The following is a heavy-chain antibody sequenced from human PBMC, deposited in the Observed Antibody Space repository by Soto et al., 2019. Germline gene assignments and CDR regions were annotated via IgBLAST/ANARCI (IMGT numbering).Heavy chain of an antibody. V-gene: IGHV4-30-2*01. J-gene: IGHJ6*02. CDR1: GGSISSGGYS. D-gene: IGHD5-12*01. Sequence: QLQLKESGSGLVHPSQTLSLTCAVSGGSISSGGYSWSWIRQPPGKGLEWIGYIYHSGSTYYNPSLKSRVPISVDRGKNQFSLKRSYVTAADTDVYYCRGNQGEIDGYRVYYDDGMDVWGQGTTVTVSS. CDR3: RGNQGEIDGYRVYYDDGMDV. CDR2: IYHSGST.